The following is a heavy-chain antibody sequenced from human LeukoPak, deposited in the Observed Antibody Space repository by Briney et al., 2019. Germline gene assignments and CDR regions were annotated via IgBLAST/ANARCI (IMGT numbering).Heavy chain of an antibody. CDR3: ARETPRRGETRDGYR. CDR1: GFTFKKYW. D-gene: IGHD5-24*01. V-gene: IGHV3-7*01. Sequence: GGSLRLSCAASGFTFKKYWMNWVRQVPGKGLECLANIKEDGSETYYADSVKGRFTISRDNPKNLLFLQINSLRVEDTAVYYCARETPRRGETRDGYRWGQGTLVTVSS. J-gene: IGHJ4*02. CDR2: IKEDGSET.